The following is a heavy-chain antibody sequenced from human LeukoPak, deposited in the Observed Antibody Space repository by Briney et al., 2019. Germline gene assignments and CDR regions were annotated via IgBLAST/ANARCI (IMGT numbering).Heavy chain of an antibody. CDR3: AKEFYFATAV. V-gene: IGHV3-23*01. D-gene: IGHD2-15*01. J-gene: IGHJ6*02. CDR2: ISGSGGST. Sequence: GGSLRLSCAASGFTFSTYAMSWVRQSPGKGLEWVSTISGSGGSTYYADSVKGRFTISRDNSKNALYLQMNSLRAEDTAVYYRAKEFYFATAVWGQGTTVTVS. CDR1: GFTFSTYA.